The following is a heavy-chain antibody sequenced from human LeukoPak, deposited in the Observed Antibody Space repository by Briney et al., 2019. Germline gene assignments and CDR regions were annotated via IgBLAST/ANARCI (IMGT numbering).Heavy chain of an antibody. V-gene: IGHV4-59*01. Sequence: SETLSLTCTLSGGSITIYYWSWIRQPPGKGREWIGYIYYSGSTNYNPSLKSRVTISVDTSKNQFALKLSSVTAADTAVYYCARGRAYCSGGSCYVDWGQGTLVTVSS. CDR1: GGSITIYY. CDR2: IYYSGST. J-gene: IGHJ4*02. D-gene: IGHD2-15*01. CDR3: ARGRAYCSGGSCYVD.